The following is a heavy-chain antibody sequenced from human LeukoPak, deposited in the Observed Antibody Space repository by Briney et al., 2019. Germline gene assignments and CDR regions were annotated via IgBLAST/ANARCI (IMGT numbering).Heavy chain of an antibody. CDR2: ISHSGST. CDR1: GGSISTSNYY. J-gene: IGHJ5*02. D-gene: IGHD1-26*01. V-gene: IGHV4-39*07. CDR3: ARGGNYWPQWWFDP. Sequence: SETLSLTCTVSGGSISTSNYYWGWIRQPPGKGLEWIGEISHSGSTNYNPSLKSQVTISLDTSKNQLSLKLSSVTAADTAVYYCARGGNYWPQWWFDPWGRGTLVSVSS.